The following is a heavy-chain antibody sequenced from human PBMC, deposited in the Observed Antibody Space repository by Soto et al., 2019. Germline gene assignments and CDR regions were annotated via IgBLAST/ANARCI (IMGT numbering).Heavy chain of an antibody. J-gene: IGHJ4*02. Sequence: QVQLVESGGGVVQPGRSLRHSCAASGFTLSTYGMHCVRQAPGKGLEWVAAMSYDGTKEYYADSVKGRFTISRDSSRNTLFLQLNSLRAEDTAVYYCAKEFGSTWIDHWGEGTLVTVSS. CDR1: GFTLSTYG. CDR3: AKEFGSTWIDH. V-gene: IGHV3-30*18. CDR2: MSYDGTKE. D-gene: IGHD6-13*01.